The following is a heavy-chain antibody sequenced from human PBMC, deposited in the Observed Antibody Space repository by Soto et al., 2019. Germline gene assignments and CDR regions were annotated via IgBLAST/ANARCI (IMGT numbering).Heavy chain of an antibody. Sequence: QITLKESGPTLVKPTQTLTLTCSFSGFSLRTSGVGVAWIRQPPGKALECLALIYWDDAKRYSPSLKGRLTITKDTSKSQVVLRITNMDPVDTATYYGAHTSDHRVLAVWGQPTTVTVSS. J-gene: IGHJ6*02. D-gene: IGHD3-16*01. CDR3: AHTSDHRVLAV. CDR2: IYWDDAK. CDR1: GFSLRTSGVG. V-gene: IGHV2-5*02.